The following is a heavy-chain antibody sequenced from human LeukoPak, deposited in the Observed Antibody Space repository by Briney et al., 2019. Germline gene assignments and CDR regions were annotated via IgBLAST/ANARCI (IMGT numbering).Heavy chain of an antibody. CDR3: ARKNYDSSGYWKYYYYYYGMDV. D-gene: IGHD3-22*01. J-gene: IGHJ6*02. Sequence: ASVNVSCKASGYTFTSYDINWVRQATGQGLEWMGWMNPNSGNTGYAQKFQGRVTMTRNTSISTAYMELSSLRSEDTAVYYCARKNYDSSGYWKYYYYYYGMDVWGQGTTVTVSS. CDR1: GYTFTSYD. CDR2: MNPNSGNT. V-gene: IGHV1-8*01.